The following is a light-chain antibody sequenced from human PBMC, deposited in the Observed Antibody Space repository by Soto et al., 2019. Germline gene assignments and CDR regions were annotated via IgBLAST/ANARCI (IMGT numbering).Light chain of an antibody. CDR1: QSVSSSY. CDR2: GTS. J-gene: IGKJ4*01. CDR3: QQYASSPLT. V-gene: IGKV3-20*01. Sequence: EIGLTQSPGTLSLSPGERATLSCRASQSVSSSYLAWYQQKPGQAPRLLISGTSSRATGIPDRFSGGGSGTDFTLPISRLEPEDFAVYFCQQYASSPLTFGGGTKVEIK.